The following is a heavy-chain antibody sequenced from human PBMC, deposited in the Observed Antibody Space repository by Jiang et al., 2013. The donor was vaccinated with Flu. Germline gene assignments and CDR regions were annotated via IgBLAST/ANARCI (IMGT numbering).Heavy chain of an antibody. D-gene: IGHD4-17*01. CDR2: ISAYNGNT. CDR3: ATPYGDLDY. J-gene: IGHJ4*02. V-gene: IGHV1-18*01. Sequence: LEWMGWISAYNGNTNYAQKLQGRVTMTTDTSTSTAYMELRSLRSDDTAVYYCATPYGDLDYWGQGTLVTVSS.